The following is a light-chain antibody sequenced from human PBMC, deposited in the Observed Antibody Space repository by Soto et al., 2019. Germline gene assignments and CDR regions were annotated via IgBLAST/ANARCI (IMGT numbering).Light chain of an antibody. J-gene: IGKJ1*01. Sequence: EIVLTQSPGTLYLSPGERATLSCRASQSVSSDYLAWYQQKPGQAPRLLIYGASSRATGIPDRFSGSGSGTHFTLTINRLEPEDFAVYYCQQCGTSPRTFGQGTKVEMK. CDR1: QSVSSDY. CDR3: QQCGTSPRT. V-gene: IGKV3-20*01. CDR2: GAS.